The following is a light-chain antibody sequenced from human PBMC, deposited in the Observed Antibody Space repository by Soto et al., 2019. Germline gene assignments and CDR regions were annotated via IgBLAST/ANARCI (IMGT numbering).Light chain of an antibody. CDR3: QHYGTSLWT. CDR1: QSVSSSF. CDR2: GAS. Sequence: EIMLTQSPGTLSLSPGERATLSCRASQSVSSSFLAWYQQKPGQAPRLLIYGASSRATGIPDRFSGSESGTDFTLTISRREPEDFSMYLCQHYGTSLWTFGQGTKVEIK. J-gene: IGKJ1*01. V-gene: IGKV3-20*01.